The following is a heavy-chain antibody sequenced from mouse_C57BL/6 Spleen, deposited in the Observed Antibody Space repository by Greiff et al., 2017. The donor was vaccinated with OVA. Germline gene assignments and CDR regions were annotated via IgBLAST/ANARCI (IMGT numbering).Heavy chain of an antibody. D-gene: IGHD1-1*01. CDR1: GFTFSSYA. J-gene: IGHJ1*03. CDR3: TRVVVATLNWYFDV. V-gene: IGHV5-9-1*02. Sequence: EVKVVESGEGLVKPGGSLKLSCAASGFTFSSYAMSWVRQTPEKRLEWVAYISSGGDYIYYADTVKGRFTISRDNARNTLYLQMSSLKSEDTAMYYCTRVVVATLNWYFDVWGTGTTVTVSS. CDR2: ISSGGDYI.